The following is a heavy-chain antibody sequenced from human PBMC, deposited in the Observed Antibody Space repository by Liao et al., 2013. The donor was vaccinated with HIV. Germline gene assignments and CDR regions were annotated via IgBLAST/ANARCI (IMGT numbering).Heavy chain of an antibody. V-gene: IGHV4-34*01. CDR1: GGSFSGYY. Sequence: QVQLQQWGAGLLKPSETLSLTCAVYGGSFSGYYWSWIRQPPGKGLEWIGEINHSGSTNYNPSLKSRVTISVDTSKNQFSLKLSSVTAADTAVYYCARGESYYGSGSYGWFDPWGQGTLVTVSS. D-gene: IGHD3-10*01. CDR3: ARGESYYGSGSYGWFDP. CDR2: INHSGST. J-gene: IGHJ5*02.